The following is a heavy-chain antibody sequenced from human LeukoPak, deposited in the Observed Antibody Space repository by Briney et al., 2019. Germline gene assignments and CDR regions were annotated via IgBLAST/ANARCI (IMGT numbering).Heavy chain of an antibody. Sequence: GGSLRLSCAASRFSFNNYGMNWVRQAPGKGLEWVSCISSSSTYIYYADSVKRRFTISRDNAKKSLYLQMNSLRADDTAVYYCVRVRDIVATILDAFDIWGQGTVVTVSS. J-gene: IGHJ3*02. CDR2: ISSSSTYI. CDR1: RFSFNNYG. CDR3: VRVRDIVATILDAFDI. V-gene: IGHV3-21*01. D-gene: IGHD5-12*01.